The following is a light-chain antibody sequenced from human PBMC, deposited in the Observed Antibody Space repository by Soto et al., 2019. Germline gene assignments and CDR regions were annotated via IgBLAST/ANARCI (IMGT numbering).Light chain of an antibody. V-gene: IGKV3-20*01. CDR1: ESVVSNY. Sequence: EIVLTQSPGTPSFSPGERATPSCRATESVVSNYLAWYQLKPGQAPRLLIYDASSRATGIPDRFSGSGSGTEFTLTISSLQSEDFAVYYCQQYNNWPPTFGQGTKVDIK. CDR3: QQYNNWPPT. J-gene: IGKJ1*01. CDR2: DAS.